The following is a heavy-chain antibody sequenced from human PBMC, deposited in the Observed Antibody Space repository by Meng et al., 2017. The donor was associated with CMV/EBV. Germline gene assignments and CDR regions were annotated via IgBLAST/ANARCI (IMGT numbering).Heavy chain of an antibody. D-gene: IGHD5-24*01. CDR1: GFTFSSYS. CDR3: ARDPSITPGQH. V-gene: IGHV3-21*01. Sequence: GGSLRLSCAASGFTFSSYSMNWVRQAPGKGLEWVSSISSSSSYIYYADSVKGRFTISRDNAKNSLYLQMNSPRAEDTAVYYCARDPSITPGQHWGQGTLVTVSS. CDR2: ISSSSSYI. J-gene: IGHJ1*01.